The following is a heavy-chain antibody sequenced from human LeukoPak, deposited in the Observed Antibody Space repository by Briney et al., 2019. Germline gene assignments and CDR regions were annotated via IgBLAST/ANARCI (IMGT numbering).Heavy chain of an antibody. D-gene: IGHD4-11*01. V-gene: IGHV1-2*02. Sequence: GASVKVSCKASGYTFTGYYMHWVRQAPGQGLEWMGWINPNSGGTNYAQKCQGRVTMTRDTSISTAYMELSRLRSDDTAVYYCARVAYDYPYDYWGQGTLVTVSS. CDR2: INPNSGGT. J-gene: IGHJ4*02. CDR1: GYTFTGYY. CDR3: ARVAYDYPYDY.